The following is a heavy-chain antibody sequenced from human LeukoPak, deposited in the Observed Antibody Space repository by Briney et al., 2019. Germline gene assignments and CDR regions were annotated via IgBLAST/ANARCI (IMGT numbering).Heavy chain of an antibody. CDR1: GGSISSYY. J-gene: IGHJ4*02. CDR2: IYHSGNT. D-gene: IGHD3-10*01. Sequence: SETLSLTCTVSGGSISSYYWSWIRQPPGKGLEWIGYIYHSGNTNHNPSLKSRVAISVDTSKNQFSLRLTSVTAADTAAYYCARGITMVRGVPFDYWGQGTLVTVSS. CDR3: ARGITMVRGVPFDY. V-gene: IGHV4-59*01.